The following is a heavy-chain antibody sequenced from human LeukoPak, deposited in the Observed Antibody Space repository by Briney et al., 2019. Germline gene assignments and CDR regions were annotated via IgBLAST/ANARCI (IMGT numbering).Heavy chain of an antibody. D-gene: IGHD6-19*01. J-gene: IGHJ6*02. CDR3: ARDVPYSSGWSYYYYYGMDV. CDR1: GYTFTSYY. CDR2: INPSGGST. V-gene: IGHV1-46*01. Sequence: ASVKVSCKASGYTFTSYYMHWVRQAPGQGLEWMGIINPSGGSTSYAQKFQGRVTMTRDTSTSTVYMELSSLRSEDTAVYYCARDVPYSSGWSYYYYYGMDVWGQGTTVTVSS.